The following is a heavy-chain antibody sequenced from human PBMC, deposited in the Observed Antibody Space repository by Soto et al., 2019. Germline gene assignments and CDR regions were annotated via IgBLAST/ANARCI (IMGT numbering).Heavy chain of an antibody. J-gene: IGHJ6*02. CDR3: ARDAHETYYDFWSGYYPWSYYGMDV. CDR2: ISSSSSYT. CDR1: GFTFSDYY. D-gene: IGHD3-3*01. V-gene: IGHV3-11*06. Sequence: GGSLRLSCSASGFTFSDYYMSWIRQAPGKGLEWVSYISSSSSYTNYADSVKGRFTISRDNAKNSLYLQMNSLRVEDTAVYYCARDAHETYYDFWSGYYPWSYYGMDVWGQGTTVTVSS.